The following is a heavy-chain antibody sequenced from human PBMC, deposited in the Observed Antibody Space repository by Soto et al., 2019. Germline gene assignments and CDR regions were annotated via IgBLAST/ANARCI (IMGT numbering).Heavy chain of an antibody. D-gene: IGHD3-9*01. V-gene: IGHV1-58*02. Sequence: ASVKVSCKASGFTFTSSAMQWVRQARGQRLEWIGWIVVGSGNTNYAQKFQERVTITRDMSTSTAYMELSSLRSEDTAVYYCAGGNNYDILTGYYTGYYGMDVWGQGTTVTVSS. CDR2: IVVGSGNT. CDR1: GFTFTSSA. CDR3: AGGNNYDILTGYYTGYYGMDV. J-gene: IGHJ6*02.